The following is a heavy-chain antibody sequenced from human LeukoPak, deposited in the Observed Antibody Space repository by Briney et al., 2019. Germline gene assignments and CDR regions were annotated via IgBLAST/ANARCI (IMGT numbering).Heavy chain of an antibody. D-gene: IGHD4-17*01. J-gene: IGHJ4*02. V-gene: IGHV4-59*08. CDR3: ARRDGDYDGAHFDY. CDR1: GGSISNYY. CDR2: IYYSGST. Sequence: SEILSLTCTVSGGSISNYYWTWIRQPPGKGLEWIGDIYYSGSTNYNPSLKSRVTISVDTSKNQFSLNLSSVTAADTAVYYCARRDGDYDGAHFDYWGQGNLVTVSS.